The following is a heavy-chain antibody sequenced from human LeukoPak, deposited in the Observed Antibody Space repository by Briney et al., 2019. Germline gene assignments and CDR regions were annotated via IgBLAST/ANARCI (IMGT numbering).Heavy chain of an antibody. V-gene: IGHV4-59*12. CDR1: GGSISSYY. CDR2: IYYSGST. Sequence: SETLSLTCTVSGGSISSYYWSWIRQPPGKGLEWIGYIYYSGSTNYNPSLKSRVTMSVDTSKNQFSLRLSSLTAADTAVYYCARDVGSGGGTFPTYHFDFWGQGTLVTVSS. D-gene: IGHD3-10*01. J-gene: IGHJ4*02. CDR3: ARDVGSGGGTFPTYHFDF.